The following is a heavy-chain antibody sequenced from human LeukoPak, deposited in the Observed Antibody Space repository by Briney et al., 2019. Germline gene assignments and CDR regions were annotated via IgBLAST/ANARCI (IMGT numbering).Heavy chain of an antibody. V-gene: IGHV4-30-2*01. CDR2: IYHSGST. D-gene: IGHD3-10*01. CDR3: ARVGSSGFGELFIDY. J-gene: IGHJ4*02. CDR1: GGSISSGGYS. Sequence: SSETLSLTCAVSGGSISSGGYSWSWIRQPPGKGLEWIGYIYHSGSTYYNPSLKSRVTISVDRSKNQFSLKLSSVTAADTAVYYCARVGSSGFGELFIDYWGQGTLVTVSS.